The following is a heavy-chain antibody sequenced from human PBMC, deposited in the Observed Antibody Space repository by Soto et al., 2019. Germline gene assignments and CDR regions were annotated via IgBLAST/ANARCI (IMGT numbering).Heavy chain of an antibody. V-gene: IGHV1-18*01. CDR3: ARTGPSYYYGMDV. J-gene: IGHJ6*02. D-gene: IGHD2-8*02. CDR1: GYGFTTYG. Sequence: ASVKVSCKGSGYGFTTYGITWVRQAPGQGLEWMAWISAHNGNTNYAQKLQGRVTVTRDTSTSTAYMELRSLRSDDTAVYYCARTGPSYYYGMDVWGQGTTVTVS. CDR2: ISAHNGNT.